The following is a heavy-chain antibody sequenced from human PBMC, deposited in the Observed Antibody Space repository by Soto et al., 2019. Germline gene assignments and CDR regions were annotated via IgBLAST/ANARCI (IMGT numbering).Heavy chain of an antibody. J-gene: IGHJ3*02. Sequence: QVQLVQSGAEVKKPGSSVKVSCKASGGAFSSYGISWVRQAPGQGLEWMGGIIPIFGTANYAQKFQGRVTITADESTSTAYMELSSLSSEDTAVYYCSRENDVSGDSGLWACDIWGQGTMVTVCS. CDR2: IIPIFGTA. CDR3: SRENDVSGDSGLWACDI. D-gene: IGHD1-26*01. V-gene: IGHV1-69*01. CDR1: GGAFSSYG.